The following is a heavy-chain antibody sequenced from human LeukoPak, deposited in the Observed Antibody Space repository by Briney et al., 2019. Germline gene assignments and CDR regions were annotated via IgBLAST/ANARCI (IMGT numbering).Heavy chain of an antibody. D-gene: IGHD2-2*01. CDR2: INHSGST. CDR3: ARAVVVPAALGY. CDR1: GFTFSSYA. Sequence: PGRSLRLSCAASGFTFSSYAMHWIRQPPGKGLEWIGEINHSGSTNYNPSLKSRVTISVDTSKNQFSLKLSSVTAADTAVYYCARAVVVPAALGYWGQGTLVTVSS. V-gene: IGHV4-34*01. J-gene: IGHJ4*02.